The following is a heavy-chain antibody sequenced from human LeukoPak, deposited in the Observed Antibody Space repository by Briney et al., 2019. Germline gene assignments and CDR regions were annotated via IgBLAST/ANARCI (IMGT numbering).Heavy chain of an antibody. CDR2: IYYSGST. J-gene: IGHJ6*02. CDR1: GGSISSYY. V-gene: IGHV4-59*08. D-gene: IGHD3-10*01. CDR3: ARRSGPVRGYYGMDV. Sequence: MASETLSLTCTVSGGSISSYYWSWIRQPPGKGLEWIGYIYYSGSTNYNPSLKSRVTISVDTSKNQFSLKLSSVTAADTAVYYCARRSGPVRGYYGMDVWGQGTTVTVSS.